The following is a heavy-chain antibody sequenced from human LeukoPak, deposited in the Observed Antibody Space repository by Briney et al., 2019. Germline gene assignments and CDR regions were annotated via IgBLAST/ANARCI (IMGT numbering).Heavy chain of an antibody. CDR3: ARGFDSQRADY. Sequence: GASVKVSCKASGGTFSSYAISWVRQAPGQGLEWMGGIIPIFVTANYAQKFQGRVTITADESTSTAYMELSSLRSEDTAVYYCARGFDSQRADYWGQGTLVTVSS. CDR2: IIPIFVTA. V-gene: IGHV1-69*13. D-gene: IGHD3-9*01. J-gene: IGHJ4*02. CDR1: GGTFSSYA.